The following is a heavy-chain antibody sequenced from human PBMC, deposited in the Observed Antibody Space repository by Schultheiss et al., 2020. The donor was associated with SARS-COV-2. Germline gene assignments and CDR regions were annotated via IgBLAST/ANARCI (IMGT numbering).Heavy chain of an antibody. V-gene: IGHV3-49*03. J-gene: IGHJ4*02. CDR3: ARGENIDY. Sequence: GGSLRLSCTASGFTFGDYDMSWFRQAPGRGLEWVGFIRSKRNGGTTKYAASVKGRFTISRDDSKTITYLQMNSLRADDTAVYHCARGENIDYWGPGTLVTVSS. CDR1: GFTFGDYD. CDR2: IRSKRNGGTT.